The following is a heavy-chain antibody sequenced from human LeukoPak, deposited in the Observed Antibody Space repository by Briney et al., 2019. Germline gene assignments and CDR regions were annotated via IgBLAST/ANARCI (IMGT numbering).Heavy chain of an antibody. CDR3: ARGLGNCSSTSCYHPGKYYFDY. V-gene: IGHV4-34*01. J-gene: IGHJ4*02. Sequence: SETLSLTCAVYGGSFSGYYWSWIRQPPGKGLEWIGEINHSGSTNYNPSLKSRVTLSVDTSKNQFSLKLSSVTAADTAVYYCARGLGNCSSTSCYHPGKYYFDYWGQGTLVTVSS. D-gene: IGHD2-2*01. CDR1: GGSFSGYY. CDR2: INHSGST.